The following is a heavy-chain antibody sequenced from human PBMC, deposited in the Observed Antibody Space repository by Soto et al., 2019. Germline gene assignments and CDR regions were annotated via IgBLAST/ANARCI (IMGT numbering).Heavy chain of an antibody. CDR2: IWYDGSNK. V-gene: IGHV3-33*01. D-gene: IGHD3-16*02. J-gene: IGHJ4*02. Sequence: QVQLVESGGGVVQPGRSLRLSCAASGFTFSSYGMHWVRQAPGKGLEWVAVIWYDGSNKYYADSVKGRFTISRDNSKNTLYLQMNSLRAEDTAVYYCARGSLVSPELSGYWGQGTLVTVSS. CDR1: GFTFSSYG. CDR3: ARGSLVSPELSGY.